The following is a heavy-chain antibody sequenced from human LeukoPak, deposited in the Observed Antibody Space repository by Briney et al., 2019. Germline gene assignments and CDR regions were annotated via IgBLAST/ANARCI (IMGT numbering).Heavy chain of an antibody. Sequence: PGGSLRLSCAASGFTFSSYAMSWVRQAPGKGLEWVGRIKSKTDGGTTDYAAPVKGRFTISRDDSKNTLYLQMNSLKTEDTAVYYCTTDEIGVTTEIYWGQGTLVTVSS. CDR3: TTDEIGVTTEIY. V-gene: IGHV3-15*01. CDR1: GFTFSSYA. D-gene: IGHD3-3*01. CDR2: IKSKTDGGTT. J-gene: IGHJ4*02.